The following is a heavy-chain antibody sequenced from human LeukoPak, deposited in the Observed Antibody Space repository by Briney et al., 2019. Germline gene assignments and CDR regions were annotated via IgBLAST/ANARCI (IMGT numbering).Heavy chain of an antibody. CDR1: GYTFTAYY. CDR3: ARGQGSYYYYMDV. Sequence: ASVKVSCKATGYTFTAYYMHWVRQAPGQGLEWMGLINPSGSDTVYAQKFQGRVTMTRNTSISTAYMELSSLRSEDTAVYYCARGQGSYYYYMDVWGKGTTVTISS. CDR2: INPSGSDT. V-gene: IGHV1-46*01. J-gene: IGHJ6*03.